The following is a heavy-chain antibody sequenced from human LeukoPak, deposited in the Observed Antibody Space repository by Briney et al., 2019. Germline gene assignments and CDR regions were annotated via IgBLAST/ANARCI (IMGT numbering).Heavy chain of an antibody. CDR3: APQLWDHPGP. Sequence: PGGSLRLSCAASGFIFGNYGMSWVRQVPGKGLEWVSSISIISRDNSKNTLYLHMDSLRAEDTALYYCAPQLWDHPGPWGQGIPVTVSS. CDR1: GFIFGNYG. CDR2: IS. J-gene: IGHJ5*02. V-gene: IGHV3-23*01. D-gene: IGHD3-16*01.